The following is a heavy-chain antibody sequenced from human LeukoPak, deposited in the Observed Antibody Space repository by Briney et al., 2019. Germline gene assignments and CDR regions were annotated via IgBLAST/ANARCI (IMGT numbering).Heavy chain of an antibody. CDR2: ISWSSDRI. CDR3: AKDNGYYCYYMDV. V-gene: IGHV3-9*01. CDR1: GFIFDDYA. Sequence: SGGSLRLSCAASGFIFDDYAMHWVRQAPGKGLEWVSGISWSSDRIGYADSVKGRFTISRDNAKKSLYLQMNSLRTGDTALYYCAKDNGYYCYYMDVWGKGTTVTVSS. J-gene: IGHJ6*03.